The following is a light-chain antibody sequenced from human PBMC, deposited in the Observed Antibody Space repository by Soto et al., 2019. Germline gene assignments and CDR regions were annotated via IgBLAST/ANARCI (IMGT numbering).Light chain of an antibody. J-gene: IGKJ1*01. V-gene: IGKV3-20*01. Sequence: DIVLTLYPGTLPLSPGERATLSCRPSQSVSSSYLAWYQQKPGQAPRLLIYGASSRATGIPDRFSGSGSGTDFTLTISRLEPEDFAVYYCQQCGSSRWTFGQGTKVDIK. CDR1: QSVSSSY. CDR2: GAS. CDR3: QQCGSSRWT.